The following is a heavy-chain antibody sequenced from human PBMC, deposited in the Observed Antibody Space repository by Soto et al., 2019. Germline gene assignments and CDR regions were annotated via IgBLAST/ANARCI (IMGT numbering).Heavy chain of an antibody. D-gene: IGHD5-18*01. V-gene: IGHV1-69*13. CDR1: GGIFSSYT. J-gene: IGHJ6*02. CDR3: ARMSNTGMVTTRYYGMDV. CDR2: IIPIFGSA. Sequence: GASVKVSCKASGGIFSSYTINWLRQAPGQGLEWLGWIIPIFGSANYARKLQGRVTITADESTSTAYMELSSLSSEDTAVYYCARMSNTGMVTTRYYGMDVWGQGTTVTVSS.